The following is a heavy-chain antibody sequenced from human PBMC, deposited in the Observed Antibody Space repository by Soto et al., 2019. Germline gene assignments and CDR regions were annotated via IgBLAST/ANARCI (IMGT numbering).Heavy chain of an antibody. Sequence: ASVKVSCKASGYIFTDYYMHWVRQAPGQGLEWMGWINPNSGGTNYAQNFQGRVTMTRDTSISTAYMELSRLRSDDTAVYYCARDYYDTSGYVFYFDYWGQGTLVTVSS. CDR1: GYIFTDYY. J-gene: IGHJ4*02. CDR3: ARDYYDTSGYVFYFDY. CDR2: INPNSGGT. D-gene: IGHD3-22*01. V-gene: IGHV1-2*02.